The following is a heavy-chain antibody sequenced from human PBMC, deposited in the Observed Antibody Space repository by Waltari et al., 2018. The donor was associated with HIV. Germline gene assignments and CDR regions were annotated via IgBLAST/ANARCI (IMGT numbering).Heavy chain of an antibody. CDR3: ASSPMVRGVIRPYYYGMDV. V-gene: IGHV4-31*03. J-gene: IGHJ6*02. D-gene: IGHD3-10*01. Sequence: QVQLQESGPGLVKPSQPLSLTCTVSGGSISSGGYYWSWIRQPPGKGLGWIGYIYYSGSTYYNPSLKSRVTISVDTSKNQFSLKLSSVTAADTAVYYCASSPMVRGVIRPYYYGMDVWGQGTTVTVSS. CDR2: IYYSGST. CDR1: GGSISSGGYY.